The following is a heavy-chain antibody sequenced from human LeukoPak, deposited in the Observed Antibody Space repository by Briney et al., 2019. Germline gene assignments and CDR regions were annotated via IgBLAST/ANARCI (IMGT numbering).Heavy chain of an antibody. J-gene: IGHJ4*02. CDR2: INWNGGST. CDR3: ARGAYCSSTSCCLFDY. V-gene: IGHV3-20*04. CDR1: GFTFDDYG. D-gene: IGHD2-2*01. Sequence: PGGSLRLSCAASGFTFDDYGMSWVRHAPGKGLEWVSGINWNGGSTGYADSVKGRFTISRDNAKNSPYLQMNSLRAEDTALYYCARGAYCSSTSCCLFDYWGQGTLVTVSS.